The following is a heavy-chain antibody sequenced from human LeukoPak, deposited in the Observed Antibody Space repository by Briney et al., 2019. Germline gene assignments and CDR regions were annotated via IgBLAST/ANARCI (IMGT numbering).Heavy chain of an antibody. J-gene: IGHJ4*02. CDR1: GGSFSGYY. V-gene: IGHV4-34*01. Sequence: PSETLSLTCAVYGGSFSGYYWSWIRQPPGKGLEWIGEINHSGSTNYNPSLKSRVTISVDTSKNQFSLKLSSVTAADTAVYYCARAAGTSRFDYWGQGTLVTVSS. D-gene: IGHD6-19*01. CDR3: ARAAGTSRFDY. CDR2: INHSGST.